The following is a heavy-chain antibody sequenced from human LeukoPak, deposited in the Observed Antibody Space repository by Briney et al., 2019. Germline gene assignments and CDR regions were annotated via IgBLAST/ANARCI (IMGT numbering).Heavy chain of an antibody. Sequence: SETLSLTCAVYGGSFSGYYWSWIRQPPGKGLEWIGEINHSGSTNYNPSLKSRVTISVDTSKNQFSLKLSPVTAADTAVYYCARGIVGAAYFDYWGQGTLVTVSS. D-gene: IGHD1-26*01. V-gene: IGHV4-34*01. J-gene: IGHJ4*02. CDR2: INHSGST. CDR1: GGSFSGYY. CDR3: ARGIVGAAYFDY.